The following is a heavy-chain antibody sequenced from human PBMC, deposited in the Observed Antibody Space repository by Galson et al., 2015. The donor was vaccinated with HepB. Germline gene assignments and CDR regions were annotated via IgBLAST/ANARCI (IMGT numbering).Heavy chain of an antibody. J-gene: IGHJ1*01. D-gene: IGHD1-1*01. CDR3: AKARDYFNWCFQH. Sequence: SLRLSCAASGFTFSSYAMSWVRQAPGKGLEWVSAISGSGGSTYYADSVKGWFTISRDNSKNTLYLQMNSLRAEDTAVYYCAKARDYFNWCFQHWGQGTLVTVSS. CDR1: GFTFSSYA. CDR2: ISGSGGST. V-gene: IGHV3-23*01.